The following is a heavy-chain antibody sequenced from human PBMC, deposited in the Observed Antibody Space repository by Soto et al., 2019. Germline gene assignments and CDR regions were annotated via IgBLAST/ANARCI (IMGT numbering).Heavy chain of an antibody. CDR2: IIPILGIA. Sequence: QVQLVQSGAEVKKPGSSVKVSCKASGGTFSSYTISWVRQAPGQGLEWMGRIIPILGIANYAQKFQGRVTITADKSTSTAYMELSSLRSEDTAVYYCASLDHGDYEGAFDIWGQGTMVTVSS. CDR3: ASLDHGDYEGAFDI. J-gene: IGHJ3*02. V-gene: IGHV1-69*02. D-gene: IGHD4-17*01. CDR1: GGTFSSYT.